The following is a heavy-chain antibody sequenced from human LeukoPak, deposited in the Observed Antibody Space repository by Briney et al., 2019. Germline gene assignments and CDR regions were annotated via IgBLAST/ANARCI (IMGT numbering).Heavy chain of an antibody. Sequence: PSETLSLTCTVSGGSISNYYWSWIRQPAGKGLEWIGRIYTSGTADYNPSLKSRVTISVDTSKNQFSLKLSSMTAADTAVYYCARVACSGGSCYNFDYWGQGSLVTVSS. J-gene: IGHJ4*02. CDR1: GGSISNYY. D-gene: IGHD2-15*01. V-gene: IGHV4-4*07. CDR2: IYTSGTA. CDR3: ARVACSGGSCYNFDY.